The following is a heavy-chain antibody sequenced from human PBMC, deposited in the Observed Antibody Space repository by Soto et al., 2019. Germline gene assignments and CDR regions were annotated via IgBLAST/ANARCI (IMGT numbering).Heavy chain of an antibody. Sequence: PSETVSLSCAVSCGSITSSNLWSWVRRPPGKWLGWIGEICPSGTVHSNPLLKRRVTISVDKANNQCSLKMTSVNAADTAVYYCAGVAGCASVGPLDCGGNGAQVTVSS. CDR1: CGSITSSNL. CDR3: AGVAGCASVGPLDC. D-gene: IGHD6-13*01. J-gene: IGHJ4*01. CDR2: ICPSGTV. V-gene: IGHV4-4*02.